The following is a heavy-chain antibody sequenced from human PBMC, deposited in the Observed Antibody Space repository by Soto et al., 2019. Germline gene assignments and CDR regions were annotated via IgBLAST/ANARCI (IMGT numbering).Heavy chain of an antibody. Sequence: QAQLVQSGAEVKKPGASVKVSCKASGYIFTRYGISWVRQAPGQGLEWMGWISAYNGNTKYAQKLQGRVTMTTDTAPSTAYMELRSLRSDDTALYYCAGDSCTHTGCYAWFDPWGQGTLVIVSS. CDR2: ISAYNGNT. J-gene: IGHJ5*02. CDR1: GYIFTRYG. CDR3: AGDSCTHTGCYAWFDP. V-gene: IGHV1-18*01. D-gene: IGHD2-2*01.